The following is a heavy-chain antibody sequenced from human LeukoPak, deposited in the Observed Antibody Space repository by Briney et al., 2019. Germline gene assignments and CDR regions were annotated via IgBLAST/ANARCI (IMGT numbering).Heavy chain of an antibody. CDR2: ISWNSGSI. CDR3: AKDISQNPYYYDSSGYHY. J-gene: IGHJ4*02. CDR1: GFTFDDYA. D-gene: IGHD3-22*01. V-gene: IGHV3-9*01. Sequence: GRSLRLSCAASGFTFDDYAMHWVRQAPGKGLEWVSGISWNSGSIGYADSVKGRFTISRDNAKNSLYLQMNSLRAEDTASYYCAKDISQNPYYYDSSGYHYWGQGTLVTVSS.